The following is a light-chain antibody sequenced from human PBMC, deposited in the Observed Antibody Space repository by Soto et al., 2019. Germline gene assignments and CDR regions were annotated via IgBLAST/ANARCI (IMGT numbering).Light chain of an antibody. CDR3: QQYYSTPFT. CDR1: QSVLYSSNNKNY. J-gene: IGKJ2*01. Sequence: DIVMTQSPDSLAVSLGERATINCKSSQSVLYSSNNKNYLAWYQQKPGQPPKLLIYWASTRESGVPDRFSGSGSATDFTLTISSLQAEDVAVYDCQQYYSTPFTFGQGTKVEIK. V-gene: IGKV4-1*01. CDR2: WAS.